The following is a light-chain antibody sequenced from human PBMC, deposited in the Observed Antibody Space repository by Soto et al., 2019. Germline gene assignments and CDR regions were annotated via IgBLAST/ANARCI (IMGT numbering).Light chain of an antibody. CDR1: QSVLYNSNNKNY. CDR2: WAS. CDR3: QQYYYSPIT. Sequence: DIVGTQSPDSLAVSLGERATINCKSSQSVLYNSNNKNYLAWYQQKPRQPPKLLIYWASTRESGVPDRFSGRESGTDFTLTVSSLEDDDVDVCYCQQYYYSPITFGQGTRLEIK. J-gene: IGKJ5*01. V-gene: IGKV4-1*01.